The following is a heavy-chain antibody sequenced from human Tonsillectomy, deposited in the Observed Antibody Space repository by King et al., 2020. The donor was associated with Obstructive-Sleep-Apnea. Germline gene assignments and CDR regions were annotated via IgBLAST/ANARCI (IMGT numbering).Heavy chain of an antibody. CDR1: GFTFDTYA. CDR2: ISYDGTIM. CDR3: ARGFLQWMPRCGMDV. J-gene: IGHJ6*02. Sequence: VQLVESGGGVVQPGRSLRLSCAASGFTFDTYAMHWVRQAPGKGLEPLSVISYDGTIMYFSDSVKGRFTISRDNPKNTLYLQMNSLRPDDTAVYYCARGFLQWMPRCGMDVWGQGATVTVSS. V-gene: IGHV3-30*04. D-gene: IGHD3-3*01.